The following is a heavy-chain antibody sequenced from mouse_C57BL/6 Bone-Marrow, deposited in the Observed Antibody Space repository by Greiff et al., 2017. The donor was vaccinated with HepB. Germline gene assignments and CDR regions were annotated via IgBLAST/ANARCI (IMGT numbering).Heavy chain of an antibody. D-gene: IGHD1-1*02. CDR1: GYTFTSYW. CDR3: ARGGLWSYYYAMDY. Sequence: VQLQQPGAELVKPGASVKLSCKASGYTFTSYWMQWVKQRPGQGLEWIGEIDPSDSYTNYNQKFKGKATLTVDTSSSTAYMQLSSLTSEDSAVYYCARGGLWSYYYAMDYWGQGTSVTVSS. V-gene: IGHV1-50*01. J-gene: IGHJ4*01. CDR2: IDPSDSYT.